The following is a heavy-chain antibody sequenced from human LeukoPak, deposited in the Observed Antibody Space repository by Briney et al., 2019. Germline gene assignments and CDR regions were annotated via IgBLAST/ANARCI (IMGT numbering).Heavy chain of an antibody. D-gene: IGHD5-18*01. V-gene: IGHV1-69*13. CDR3: ARPRIQRWLSANAFDI. J-gene: IGHJ3*02. CDR1: GGTFSSYA. CDR2: IIPIFGTA. Sequence: ASVKVSCKASGGTFSSYAISWVRQAPGQGLEWIGGIIPIFGTANYAQKFQGRVTITADESTSTAYMALSSLRDEDTAVYYCARPRIQRWLSANAFDIWGQGTMVTVSS.